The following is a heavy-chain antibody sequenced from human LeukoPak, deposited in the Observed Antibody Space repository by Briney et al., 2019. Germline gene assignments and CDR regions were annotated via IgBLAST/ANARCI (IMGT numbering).Heavy chain of an antibody. D-gene: IGHD1-7*01. J-gene: IGHJ4*02. V-gene: IGHV3-48*01. Sequence: AGGSLRLSCAGSGFTFSSYSMNWVRQAPGKGLEWVSYITSSSSIIYYGDSVKGRFTVSRDNAKNSLYLQMNSLRAEDTAVYYCARVGLWHYPVDSWGQGTLVTVSS. CDR2: ITSSSSII. CDR1: GFTFSSYS. CDR3: ARVGLWHYPVDS.